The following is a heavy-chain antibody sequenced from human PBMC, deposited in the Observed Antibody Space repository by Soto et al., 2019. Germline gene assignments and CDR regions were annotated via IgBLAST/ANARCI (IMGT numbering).Heavy chain of an antibody. V-gene: IGHV4-39*01. D-gene: IGHD3-10*01. Sequence: SETLSLTCTVSGGSISSNSYYWDWIRQPPGKGLDWIGSIYHRGSTYYNPSLKSRVAISVDPSTNQFSPTLTSVTAADTAVYYCARRSPLVYGNPFDHWGQGTLVTVSS. J-gene: IGHJ5*02. CDR1: GGSISSNSYY. CDR3: ARRSPLVYGNPFDH. CDR2: IYHRGST.